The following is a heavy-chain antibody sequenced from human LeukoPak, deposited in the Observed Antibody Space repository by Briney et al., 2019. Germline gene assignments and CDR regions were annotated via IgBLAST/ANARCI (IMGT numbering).Heavy chain of an antibody. CDR3: AKGAGDNYYYYMDA. CDR1: GFTFSSYN. V-gene: IGHV3-9*03. CDR2: ISWNSGSI. J-gene: IGHJ6*03. Sequence: GGSLRLSCAASGFTFSSYNMNWVRQAPGKGLEWVSGISWNSGSIGYADSVKGRFTISRDNAKNSLYLQMNSLRAEDMALYYCAKGAGDNYYYYMDAWGKGTTVTVSS. D-gene: IGHD3-16*01.